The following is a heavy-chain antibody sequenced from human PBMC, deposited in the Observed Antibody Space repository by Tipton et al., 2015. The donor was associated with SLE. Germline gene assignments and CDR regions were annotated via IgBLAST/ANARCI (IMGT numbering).Heavy chain of an antibody. CDR3: ARDRGSGWFDFDY. CDR1: GFTVSSNY. D-gene: IGHD6-19*01. J-gene: IGHJ4*02. Sequence: SLRLSCAASGFTVSSNYMGWVRQAPGKGLEWVSVIYSGGSTYYADSVKGRFTISRDNSKNTLYLQMNSLRAEDTAVYYCARDRGSGWFDFDYWGQGTLVTVSS. V-gene: IGHV3-53*05. CDR2: IYSGGST.